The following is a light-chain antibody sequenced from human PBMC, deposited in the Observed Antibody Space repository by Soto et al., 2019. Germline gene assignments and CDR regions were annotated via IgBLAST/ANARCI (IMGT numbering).Light chain of an antibody. CDR1: QSVTVN. CDR3: QQYNDWPPRWT. Sequence: EIVMTQSPAALSLSPGERATLSSRASQSVTVNLAWYQQKAGQAPRLLIYRASTRATGIPARFSGGGSGTEFTLTISSLQSEDFAVYICQQYNDWPPRWTFGHGTKVEIK. CDR2: RAS. J-gene: IGKJ1*01. V-gene: IGKV3-15*01.